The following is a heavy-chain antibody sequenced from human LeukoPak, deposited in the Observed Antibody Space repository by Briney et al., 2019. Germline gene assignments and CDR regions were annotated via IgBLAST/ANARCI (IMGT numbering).Heavy chain of an antibody. CDR2: INHSGST. CDR1: GGSFSGYY. J-gene: IGHJ6*02. Sequence: SETLSLTCAVYGGSFSGYYWSWIRQPPGKGLEWIGEINHSGSTNYNPSLKSRVTISVDTSKNQFSLKLSSVTAADTAVYYCARGGIAARPYYYGMDVWGQGTTVTVSS. CDR3: ARGGIAARPYYYGMDV. V-gene: IGHV4-34*01. D-gene: IGHD6-6*01.